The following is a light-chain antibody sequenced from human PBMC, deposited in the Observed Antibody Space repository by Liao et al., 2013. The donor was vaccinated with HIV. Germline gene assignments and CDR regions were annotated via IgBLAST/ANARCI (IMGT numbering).Light chain of an antibody. V-gene: IGLV3-21*01. CDR1: NIGGKS. CDR3: QVWDSSSDQFYV. Sequence: SYELTQAPSVSVAPGETARVTCGGNNIGGKSVQWYQQKPGQAPVLVIYYDTDRPSGIPERFSGSNSGNTATLTITRVEAGDEAVYHCQVWDSSSDQFYVFGTGTKVTVL. J-gene: IGLJ1*01. CDR2: YDT.